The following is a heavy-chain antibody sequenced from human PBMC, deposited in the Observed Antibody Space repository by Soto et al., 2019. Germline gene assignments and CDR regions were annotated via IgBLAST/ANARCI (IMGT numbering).Heavy chain of an antibody. V-gene: IGHV3-11*01. J-gene: IGHJ5*02. D-gene: IGHD3-10*01. CDR3: ARAPRSLWFGELFT. CDR1: GFTFSDYY. Sequence: PGGSLRLSCAASGFTFSDYYMSWIRQAPGKGLEWVSYISSSGSTIYYADSVKGRFTISRDNAKNSLYLQMNSLRAEDTAVYYCARAPRSLWFGELFTWGQGTLVTVSS. CDR2: ISSSGSTI.